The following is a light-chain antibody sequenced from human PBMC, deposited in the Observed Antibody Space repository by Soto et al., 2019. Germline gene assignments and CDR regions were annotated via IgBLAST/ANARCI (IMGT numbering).Light chain of an antibody. CDR2: RIN. CDR3: AAWDASLSGWV. V-gene: IGLV1-47*01. CDR1: SSNIGNDN. Sequence: QTVVTQPPSASGTPGQRVSISCSGSSSNIGNDNVYWYQQLPGTAPKLLIYRINQRPSGVPDRFSGSKSGTSVSLAISGLRSEDEADYYCAAWDASLSGWVFGGGTKLTVL. J-gene: IGLJ3*02.